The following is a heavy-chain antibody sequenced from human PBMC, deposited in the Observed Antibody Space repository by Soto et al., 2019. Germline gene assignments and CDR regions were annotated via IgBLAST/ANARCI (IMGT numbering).Heavy chain of an antibody. J-gene: IGHJ4*02. Sequence: SETLSLTCTVSGGSISSGGYYWSWIRQHPGKGLEWIGYIYYSGSTYYNPSLKSRVTISVDTSKNQFSLKLSSVTAADTAVYYCARAYCSSTSCYLAFDYWGQGTLVTVSS. V-gene: IGHV4-31*03. CDR3: ARAYCSSTSCYLAFDY. CDR1: GGSISSGGYY. D-gene: IGHD2-2*01. CDR2: IYYSGST.